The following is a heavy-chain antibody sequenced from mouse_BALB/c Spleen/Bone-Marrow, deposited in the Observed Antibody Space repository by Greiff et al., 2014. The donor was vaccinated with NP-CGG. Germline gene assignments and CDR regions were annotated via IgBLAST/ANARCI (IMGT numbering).Heavy chain of an antibody. CDR2: IDPANGNT. Sequence: VQLQQSGAGLVKPGASVKLSCTASGFNIKDTYMHWVKQRPEQGLEWIGRIDPANGNTKYDPKFQGKATITADTSSNTAYLQLSSLTSEDTAVYYCAIYYYGSSGFAYWGHGTLVTVSA. V-gene: IGHV14-3*02. J-gene: IGHJ3*01. CDR1: GFNIKDTY. D-gene: IGHD1-1*01. CDR3: AIYYYGSSGFAY.